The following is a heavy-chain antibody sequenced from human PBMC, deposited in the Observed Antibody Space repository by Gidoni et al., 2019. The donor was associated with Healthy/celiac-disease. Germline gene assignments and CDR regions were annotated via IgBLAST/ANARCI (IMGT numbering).Heavy chain of an antibody. Sequence: QVQLQESGPGLVKPSETLSLTCTVSGGSISSYYWSWIRQPPGKGLEWIGYIYYSGSTNYNPSLKSRVTISVDTSKNQFSLKLSSVTAADTAVYYCARREDYYDSSGYSDAFDIWGQGTMVTVSS. D-gene: IGHD3-22*01. J-gene: IGHJ3*02. V-gene: IGHV4-59*08. CDR2: IYYSGST. CDR1: GGSISSYY. CDR3: ARREDYYDSSGYSDAFDI.